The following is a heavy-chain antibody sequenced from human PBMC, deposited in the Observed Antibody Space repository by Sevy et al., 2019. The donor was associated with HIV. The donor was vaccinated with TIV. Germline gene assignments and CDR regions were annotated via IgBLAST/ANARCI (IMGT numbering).Heavy chain of an antibody. CDR3: AGENAWGRGYS. D-gene: IGHD1-26*01. CDR2: IYYNGHI. Sequence: SETLSLTCTVSGGSITSLYWNWIRQPPGKGLECIANIYYNGHINYNPSLKSRVTLSLDTSKNQFSLRLSFVTAAVTAMYYFAGENAWGRGYSWGQGTLVTGSS. V-gene: IGHV4-59*08. CDR1: GGSITSLY. J-gene: IGHJ4*02.